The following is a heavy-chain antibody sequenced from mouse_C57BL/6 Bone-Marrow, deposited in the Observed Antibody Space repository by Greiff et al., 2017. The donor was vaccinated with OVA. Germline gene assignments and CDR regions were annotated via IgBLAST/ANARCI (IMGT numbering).Heavy chain of an antibody. CDR3: ARHPYYYGSSYDWYFDV. V-gene: IGHV5-15*01. Sequence: EVQGVESGGGLVQPGGSLKLSCAASGFTFSDYGMAWVRQAPRKGPEWVAFISNLAYSIYYADTVTGRFTISRENAKNTLYLEMSSLRSEDTAMYYCARHPYYYGSSYDWYFDVWGTGTTVTVSS. CDR2: ISNLAYSI. CDR1: GFTFSDYG. J-gene: IGHJ1*03. D-gene: IGHD1-1*01.